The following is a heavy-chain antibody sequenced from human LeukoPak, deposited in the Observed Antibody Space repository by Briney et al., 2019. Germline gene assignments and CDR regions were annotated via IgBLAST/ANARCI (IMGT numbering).Heavy chain of an antibody. CDR2: ISYDGSNK. CDR1: GFSFSAYG. CDR3: AKNGGYFYGYRYYFDY. J-gene: IGHJ4*02. D-gene: IGHD5-18*01. Sequence: GRSLRLSCAASGFSFSAYGMHWVRQAPGKGLEWVAVISYDGSNKYYADSVKGRFTISRDNSKNTLYLQMNSLRAEDTAVYYCAKNGGYFYGYRYYFDYWGQGTLVTVSS. V-gene: IGHV3-30*18.